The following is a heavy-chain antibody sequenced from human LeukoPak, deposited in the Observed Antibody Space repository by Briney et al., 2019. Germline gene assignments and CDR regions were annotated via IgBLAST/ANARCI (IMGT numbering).Heavy chain of an antibody. CDR2: IYPSGST. Sequence: SETLSLTCTVSGGSISSYYWNWIRQPAGKGLEWIGRIYPSGSTDYNPSLKSRVTTSVDTSKKQFSLKLRSVTAADTAVYYCVRQGGSYNCFDPWGQGTLVTVSS. CDR1: GGSISSYY. D-gene: IGHD1-26*01. J-gene: IGHJ5*02. V-gene: IGHV4-4*07. CDR3: VRQGGSYNCFDP.